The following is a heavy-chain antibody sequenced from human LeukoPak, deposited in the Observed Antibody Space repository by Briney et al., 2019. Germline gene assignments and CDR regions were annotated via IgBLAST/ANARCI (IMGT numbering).Heavy chain of an antibody. CDR3: ARLCSYGYFDY. CDR1: GYTFTGYY. CDR2: ISAYNGNT. Sequence: ASVKVSCKASGYTFTGYYMHWVRQAPGQGLEWMGWISAYNGNTNYAQKLQGRVTMTTDTSTSTAYMELRSLRSDDTAVYYCARLCSYGYFDYWGQGTLVTVSS. J-gene: IGHJ4*02. D-gene: IGHD5-18*01. V-gene: IGHV1-18*04.